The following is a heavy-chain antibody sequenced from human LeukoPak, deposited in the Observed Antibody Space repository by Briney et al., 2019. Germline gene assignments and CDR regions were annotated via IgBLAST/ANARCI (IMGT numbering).Heavy chain of an antibody. D-gene: IGHD5-12*01. CDR2: INPISGDT. Sequence: ASVKVSCKVSGYTLTELSMHWVRQAPGQGPEWMGWINPISGDTNYAQKFQGRLTLTRDTSISTAYMELTRLRFDDTAMYYCARDLAWGSGYDLDYWGLGTLVIVSS. CDR3: ARDLAWGSGYDLDY. J-gene: IGHJ4*01. V-gene: IGHV1-2*02. CDR1: GYTLTELS.